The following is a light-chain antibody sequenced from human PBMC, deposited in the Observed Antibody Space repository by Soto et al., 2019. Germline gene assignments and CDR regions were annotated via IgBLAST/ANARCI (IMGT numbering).Light chain of an antibody. J-gene: IGLJ2*01. CDR2: TNS. Sequence: QSVLTQPPSASGTPVQRGTISCSGSSSNIGRKPVNWYQQLPGTAPKLLIYTNSLRPSGVPDRFSGSKSGTSASLAITGLLSEHEANYYCAAWDDSLNALVFGGGTKVTVL. CDR3: AAWDDSLNALV. V-gene: IGLV1-44*01. CDR1: SSNIGRKP.